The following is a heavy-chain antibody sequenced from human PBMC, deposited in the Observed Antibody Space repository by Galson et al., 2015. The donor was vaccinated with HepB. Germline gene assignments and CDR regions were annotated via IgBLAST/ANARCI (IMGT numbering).Heavy chain of an antibody. CDR2: IKQDGSEI. J-gene: IGHJ4*02. V-gene: IGHV3-7*01. CDR1: GFMFGTYW. D-gene: IGHD6-6*01. CDR3: ARPRIAAKYYFDY. Sequence: SLRLSCAASGFMFGTYWMQWVRQAPGKGLEWVANIKQDGSEIYYVDSVKGRFTISRDNAKNSVYLQMNSLRAEDTAVYYCARPRIAAKYYFDYWGQGTLVAVSS.